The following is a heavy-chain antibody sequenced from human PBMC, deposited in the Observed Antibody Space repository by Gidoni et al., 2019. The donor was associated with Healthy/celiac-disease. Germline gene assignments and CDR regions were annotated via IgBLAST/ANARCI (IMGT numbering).Heavy chain of an antibody. Sequence: VQLLESGGGLVQPGGSLRLSCAASGFTFSSYAMSWVRQAPGKGLEWVSAISGSGGSTYYADSVKGRFTISRDNSKNTLYLQMNSLRAEDTAVYYCAKVEPTYYYGSGSPDYWGQGTLVTVSS. CDR1: GFTFSSYA. CDR3: AKVEPTYYYGSGSPDY. J-gene: IGHJ4*02. V-gene: IGHV3-23*01. D-gene: IGHD3-10*01. CDR2: ISGSGGST.